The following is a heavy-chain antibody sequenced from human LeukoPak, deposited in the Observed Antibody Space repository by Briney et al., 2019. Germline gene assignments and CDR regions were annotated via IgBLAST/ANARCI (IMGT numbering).Heavy chain of an antibody. CDR3: ARGNTNWEEINY. V-gene: IGHV4-4*07. CDR2: IYASGST. D-gene: IGHD1-1*01. Sequence: SETLSLTCTGSGGSISSYYWNWIRQPAGKGLEWIGRIYASGSTNYNPSLKSRVTMSVDTSKNQFSLKLSSVTAADTAVYYCARGNTNWEEINYWGQGTLVTVSS. CDR1: GGSISSYY. J-gene: IGHJ4*02.